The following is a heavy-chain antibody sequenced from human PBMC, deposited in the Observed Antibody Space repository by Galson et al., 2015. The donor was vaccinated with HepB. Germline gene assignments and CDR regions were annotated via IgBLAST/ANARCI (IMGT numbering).Heavy chain of an antibody. J-gene: IGHJ3*02. Sequence: SLRLSCAASGFTFSSYSMHWVRQAPGKGLEWVAVISYDGSKTYYADSVKGRFTISRDNSKNTLFLQMNSLSAEDTAVYYRARPHPNSGYYDAFHIWGQGTMVTVSS. V-gene: IGHV3-30*04. D-gene: IGHD3-22*01. CDR3: ARPHPNSGYYDAFHI. CDR2: ISYDGSKT. CDR1: GFTFSSYS.